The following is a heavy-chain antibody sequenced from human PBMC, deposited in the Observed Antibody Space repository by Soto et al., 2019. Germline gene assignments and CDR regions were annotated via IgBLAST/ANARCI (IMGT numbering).Heavy chain of an antibody. V-gene: IGHV1-69*13. J-gene: IGHJ6*02. D-gene: IGHD2-2*01. CDR2: IIPIFGTA. CDR1: GGTFSSYA. Sequence: SVKVSCKASGGTFSSYAISWVRQAPGQGLEWMGGIIPIFGTANYAQKFQGRVTITADESTSTAYMELSSLRSEDTAVYCCARGSCSSTSCHRYYYYGMDVWGQGTTVTVSS. CDR3: ARGSCSSTSCHRYYYYGMDV.